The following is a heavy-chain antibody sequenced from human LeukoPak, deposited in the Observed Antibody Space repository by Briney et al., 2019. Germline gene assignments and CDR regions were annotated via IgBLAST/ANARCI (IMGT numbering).Heavy chain of an antibody. V-gene: IGHV3-23*01. CDR3: ANTPTVTTPPEY. Sequence: GGSLRLSCAASGFTFSSYAMSWVRQAPGKGREWVSTISTSGGGTYYADSVKGRFTISRDNSKNTLYLQMNSLRAEDTAVYYCANTPTVTTPPEYWGQGTLVTVSS. CDR1: GFTFSSYA. CDR2: ISTSGGGT. J-gene: IGHJ4*02. D-gene: IGHD4-17*01.